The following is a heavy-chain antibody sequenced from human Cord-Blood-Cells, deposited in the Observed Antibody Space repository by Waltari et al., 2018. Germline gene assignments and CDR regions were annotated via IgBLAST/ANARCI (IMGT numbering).Heavy chain of an antibody. J-gene: IGHJ6*03. Sequence: QVQLQQWGAGLLKPSETLSLTCAVYVGSFSGYYWRWIRQPPGKGLEWIGEINHSGSTNYNPSLKSRVTISVDTSKNQFSLKLSSVTAADTAVYYCARDIVVVPAAIPCYYMDVWGKGTTVTVSS. CDR3: ARDIVVVPAAIPCYYMDV. CDR1: VGSFSGYY. CDR2: INHSGST. D-gene: IGHD2-2*02. V-gene: IGHV4-34*01.